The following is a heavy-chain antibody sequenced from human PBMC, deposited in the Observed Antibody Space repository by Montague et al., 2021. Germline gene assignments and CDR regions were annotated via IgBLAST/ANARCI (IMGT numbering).Heavy chain of an antibody. CDR3: ARRMVFVVVTEHDAFVT. V-gene: IGHV4-39*01. CDR2: IYYSGST. J-gene: IGHJ3*02. Sequence: SETLSLTCTVSGGSITSTSYYWGWIRQPPGTGLKWIGNIYYSGSTYCNPSLMSRVTISADTSKNQFSLRLRSVTAADTAVYYCARRMVFVVVTEHDAFVTGGQGTTVPVPS. CDR1: GGSITSTSYY. D-gene: IGHD2-21*02.